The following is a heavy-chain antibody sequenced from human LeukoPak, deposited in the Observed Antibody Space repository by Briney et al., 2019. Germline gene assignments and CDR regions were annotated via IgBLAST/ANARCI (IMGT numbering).Heavy chain of an antibody. J-gene: IGHJ4*02. V-gene: IGHV3-7*01. CDR1: GFTFSTYW. Sequence: VPPGGSLRLSCAASGFTFSTYWMSWVRPAPGKWPEWVANIRQDGNEKYYVDSVKGRFTISRDNAENSLFLQMDSLRDEDTAMYYCARDPGIPAAGTVGYFDSWGQGILVTVSS. CDR3: ARDPGIPAAGTVGYFDS. CDR2: IRQDGNEK. D-gene: IGHD6-13*01.